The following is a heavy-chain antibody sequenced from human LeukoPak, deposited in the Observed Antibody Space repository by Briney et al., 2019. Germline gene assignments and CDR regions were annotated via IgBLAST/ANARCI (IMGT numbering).Heavy chain of an antibody. D-gene: IGHD1-26*01. CDR2: ISAYNGNT. V-gene: IGHV1-18*01. J-gene: IGHJ4*02. CDR1: GYTFISYG. Sequence: ASVKVSCKASGYTFISYGISWVRQAPGQGLEWMGWISAYNGNTNYAQKLQGRVTMTTDTSTSTAYMELRSLRSDDTAVYYCARGLVGARSIPTNFDYWGQGTLVTVSS. CDR3: ARGLVGARSIPTNFDY.